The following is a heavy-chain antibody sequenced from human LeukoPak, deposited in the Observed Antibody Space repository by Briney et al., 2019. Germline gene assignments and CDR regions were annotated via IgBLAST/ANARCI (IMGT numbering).Heavy chain of an antibody. D-gene: IGHD1-14*01. CDR1: GGSISSSSYY. Sequence: RPSETLSLTCTVSGGSISSSSYYWGWIRQPPGKGLEWIGSIYYSGSTYYNPSLKSRVTISVDTSKNQFSLKLSSVTAADTAVYYCARRVRSHRAFDYWGQGTLVTVSS. J-gene: IGHJ4*02. V-gene: IGHV4-39*01. CDR2: IYYSGST. CDR3: ARRVRSHRAFDY.